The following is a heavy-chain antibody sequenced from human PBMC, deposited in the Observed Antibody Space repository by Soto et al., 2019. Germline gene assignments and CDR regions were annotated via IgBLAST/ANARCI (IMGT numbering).Heavy chain of an antibody. CDR1: GFTFSSYG. J-gene: IGHJ4*02. CDR2: ISYDGSNK. CDR3: AKDRGDIVVVVAATPHLPFDY. V-gene: IGHV3-30*18. Sequence: PGWSLRLSCAASGFTFSSYGMHWVRQAPGKGLEWVAVISYDGSNKYYADSVKGRFTISRDNSKNTLYLQMNSLRAEDTAVYYCAKDRGDIVVVVAATPHLPFDYWGQGTLVTVSS. D-gene: IGHD2-15*01.